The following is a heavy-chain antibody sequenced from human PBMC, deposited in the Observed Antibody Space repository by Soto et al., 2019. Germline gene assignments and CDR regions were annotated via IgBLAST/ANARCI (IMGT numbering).Heavy chain of an antibody. CDR3: ARGLQLAS. Sequence: SETLSLTCTVSGDFISRGGYYWSWIRHHPGKGLEWIGYFYYSGSTYYNPSLKSRVTISADTSKNQFSLKLTSVTAADTAVYYCARGLQLASWGQGTLVTVSS. J-gene: IGHJ5*02. D-gene: IGHD5-18*01. V-gene: IGHV4-31*03. CDR1: GDFISRGGYY. CDR2: FYYSGST.